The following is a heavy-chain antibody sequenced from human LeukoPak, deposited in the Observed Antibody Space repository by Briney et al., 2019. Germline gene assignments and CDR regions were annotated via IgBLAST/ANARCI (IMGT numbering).Heavy chain of an antibody. Sequence: PGGSLRLSCAASGFTFSNCAMSWVRPAPGKRLGWVSAISGSGGSTYYAGSVKGRFTISRDNSKNTLSLQMNSLRADDTAIYYCAKGTYSSSPRDYWGQGTLVTVSS. CDR1: GFTFSNCA. V-gene: IGHV3-23*01. D-gene: IGHD6-6*01. CDR2: ISGSGGST. CDR3: AKGTYSSSPRDY. J-gene: IGHJ4*02.